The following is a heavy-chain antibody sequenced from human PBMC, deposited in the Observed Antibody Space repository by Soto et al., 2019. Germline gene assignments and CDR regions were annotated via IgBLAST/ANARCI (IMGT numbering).Heavy chain of an antibody. V-gene: IGHV4-4*02. CDR1: GDSISSPNW. J-gene: IGHJ6*02. Sequence: QVQLQESGPGLVEPSGTLSLTCAVSGDSISSPNWWSWVRQSPGKGLEWIGEIYHSGRTNYNPSLKSRVPISVDKSKNQFSLNLSSVTAADTAIYYCARRDYYYGLDVGGQGTTVTVSS. CDR3: ARRDYYYGLDV. CDR2: IYHSGRT.